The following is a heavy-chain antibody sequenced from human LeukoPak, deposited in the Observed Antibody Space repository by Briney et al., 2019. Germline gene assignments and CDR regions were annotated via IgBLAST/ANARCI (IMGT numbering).Heavy chain of an antibody. CDR2: INPSGGST. V-gene: IGHV1-46*01. J-gene: IGHJ4*02. CDR3: ARVKVGDYGGKEVFDY. Sequence: ASVTVSCKASGYTFTSYYMHWVRQAPAQGLEWMGIINPSGGSTNYAQKFQGRVTMTRDSSTSTVYMELSSLRSEDTAVYYCARVKVGDYGGKEVFDYWGQGTLVTVSS. CDR1: GYTFTSYY. D-gene: IGHD4-23*01.